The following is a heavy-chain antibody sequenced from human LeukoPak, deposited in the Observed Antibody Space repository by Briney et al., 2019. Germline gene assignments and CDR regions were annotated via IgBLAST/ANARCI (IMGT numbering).Heavy chain of an antibody. CDR2: ISSSSSYM. CDR3: ARDEIGRSFI. Sequence: GGSLRLSCAASGFTFSTYSMNWVRQAPGKGLEWVSSISSSSSYMYYADSLKGRFTISRDNAKNSLYLQMNSLRAEDTAVYYCARDEIGRSFIRGQGTMVTVSS. D-gene: IGHD2-15*01. J-gene: IGHJ3*02. V-gene: IGHV3-21*01. CDR1: GFTFSTYS.